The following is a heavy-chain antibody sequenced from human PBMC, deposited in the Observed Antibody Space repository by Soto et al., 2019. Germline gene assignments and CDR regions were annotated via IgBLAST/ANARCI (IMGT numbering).Heavy chain of an antibody. Sequence: GGSLRLSCAASGFTFSSYGMHWVRQAPGKGLEWVAVISYDGSNKYYADSVKGRFTISRDNSKNTLYLQMNSLRAEDTAVYYCAKDVYRQLVLLHPPGYYYYGMDVWGQGTTVTVSS. V-gene: IGHV3-30*18. CDR3: AKDVYRQLVLLHPPGYYYYGMDV. CDR1: GFTFSSYG. CDR2: ISYDGSNK. J-gene: IGHJ6*02. D-gene: IGHD6-13*01.